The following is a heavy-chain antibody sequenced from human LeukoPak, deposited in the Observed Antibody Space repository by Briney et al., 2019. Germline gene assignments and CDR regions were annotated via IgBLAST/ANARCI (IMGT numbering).Heavy chain of an antibody. CDR2: LNTDGSST. D-gene: IGHD3-16*01. J-gene: IGHJ6*01. CDR1: GFTFSGYW. Sequence: PGGSLRLSCAASGFTFSGYWMHWVRQVPGKGLVWVSRLNTDGSSTSYADSVKGRFTISRDNAKNTLYLQMNSLRAEDTAVYYCARDDAFRGVAMDVWGQGTTVTVPS. V-gene: IGHV3-74*01. CDR3: ARDDAFRGVAMDV.